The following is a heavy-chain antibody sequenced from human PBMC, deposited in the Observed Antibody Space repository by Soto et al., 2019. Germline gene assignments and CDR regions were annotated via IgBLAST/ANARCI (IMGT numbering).Heavy chain of an antibody. CDR3: AGSGKNQFSY. Sequence: SETLSLTCTVSGGSISSGGYYWSWIRQHPGKGLEWIGYIYYSGSTYYNPSLKSRVTISVDTSRNQFSLKLSSVTAADTAVYYCAGSGKNQFSYRGQGTLVPVSA. J-gene: IGHJ4*02. CDR2: IYYSGST. CDR1: GGSISSGGYY. V-gene: IGHV4-31*03. D-gene: IGHD3-3*01.